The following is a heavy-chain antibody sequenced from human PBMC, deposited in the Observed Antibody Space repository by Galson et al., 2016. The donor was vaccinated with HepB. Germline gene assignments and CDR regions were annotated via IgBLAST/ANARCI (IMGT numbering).Heavy chain of an antibody. Sequence: SLRLSCAASGFTISAYWMSWVRQAPGKGLEWVASINQDASGKYYVDSVKGRFSISGDNVKNTLWLQMSGLRVDETSMYYCAIGYTSGVWGQGTMVTVSS. J-gene: IGHJ3*01. D-gene: IGHD6-19*01. CDR2: INQDASGK. CDR3: AIGYTSGV. V-gene: IGHV3-7*01. CDR1: GFTISAYW.